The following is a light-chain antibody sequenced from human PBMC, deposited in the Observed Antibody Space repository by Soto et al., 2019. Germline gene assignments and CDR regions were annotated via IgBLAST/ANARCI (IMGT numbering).Light chain of an antibody. V-gene: IGLV1-40*01. CDR1: SSNLGAGYD. CDR2: GNN. CDR3: QSYDSSLSGWV. J-gene: IGLJ2*01. Sequence: QLVLTQPPSMSGAPGQRVTISCTGSSSNLGAGYDVHWYQHLPGTAPKLLIYGNNNRPSGVPDRFSGSKSGTSASLAITGLQAEDEADYYCQSYDSSLSGWVFGGGTKLTVL.